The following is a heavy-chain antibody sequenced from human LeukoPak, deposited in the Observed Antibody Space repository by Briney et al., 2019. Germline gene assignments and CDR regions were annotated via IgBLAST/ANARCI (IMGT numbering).Heavy chain of an antibody. D-gene: IGHD6-13*01. Sequence: GGSLRLSCAASGFTFSSYGMHWVRQAPGKGLEWVAFIRYDGSNKYYADSVKGRFTISRDNSKNTLYLQMNSLRAEDTAVYYCAKDIYSSSWYYFGYWGQGTLVTVSS. J-gene: IGHJ4*02. CDR2: IRYDGSNK. CDR1: GFTFSSYG. V-gene: IGHV3-30*02. CDR3: AKDIYSSSWYYFGY.